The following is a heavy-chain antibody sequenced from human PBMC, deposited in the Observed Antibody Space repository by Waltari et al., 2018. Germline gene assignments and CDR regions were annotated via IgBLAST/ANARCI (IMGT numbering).Heavy chain of an antibody. Sequence: EVQLVESGGGLIQPGGSLRLSCAASGFTVSGNYMSWVRQAPGKGLEWVSIIYSGGTTYYADSVKGRFTISRDNSKNTLHLQMNSLRAEDTAVYYCAKGPWDIVVVVAAPTGWFDPWGQGTLVTVSS. CDR2: IYSGGTT. J-gene: IGHJ5*02. V-gene: IGHV3-53*01. CDR1: GFTVSGNY. D-gene: IGHD2-15*01. CDR3: AKGPWDIVVVVAAPTGWFDP.